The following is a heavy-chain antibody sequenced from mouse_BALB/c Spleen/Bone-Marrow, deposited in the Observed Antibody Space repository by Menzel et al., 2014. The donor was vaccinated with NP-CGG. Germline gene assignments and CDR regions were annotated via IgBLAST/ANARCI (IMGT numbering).Heavy chain of an antibody. D-gene: IGHD2-4*01. J-gene: IGHJ2*01. CDR1: GYTFSSYW. CDR3: ARRGLRRGYYFDY. Sequence: VQLQQSGAELMKPGASVKISCKATGYTFSSYWIEWVKQRPGHGLEWIGEILPGSGSTNYNEKFKGKATFTADTSSNTAYMQLSSLTSEDSAVHYCARRGLRRGYYFDYWGQGTTLTVSS. V-gene: IGHV1-9*01. CDR2: ILPGSGST.